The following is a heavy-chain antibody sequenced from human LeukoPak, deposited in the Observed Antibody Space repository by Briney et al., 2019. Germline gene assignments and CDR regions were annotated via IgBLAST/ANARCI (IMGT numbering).Heavy chain of an antibody. CDR3: ARLSYFGSTVYGMGV. J-gene: IGHJ6*02. V-gene: IGHV3-48*03. D-gene: IGHD3-10*01. Sequence: GGSLRLSCAASGFTFRSYEMTWVRQAPGRGLEWLSYISPSGSTMSYADSVKGRFTISRDSAKNSLYLQMDSLRAEDTAVYYCARLSYFGSTVYGMGVWGQGTTVTVSS. CDR2: ISPSGSTM. CDR1: GFTFRSYE.